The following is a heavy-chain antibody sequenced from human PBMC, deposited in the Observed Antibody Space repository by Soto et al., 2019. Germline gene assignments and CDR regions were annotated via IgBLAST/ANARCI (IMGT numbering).Heavy chain of an antibody. CDR1: AGSIRIDVYY. J-gene: IGHJ4*02. V-gene: IGHV4-31*04. Sequence: QVRLQESGPGLVKPSQTLSLTCTVSAGSIRIDVYYWTWIRPHPDKGLEWIGFIYFDGGIYYNPSLKSRFTMSVDECNNQFSLRLPSVTAADTAVYYCAAERGDTAATLFLVYWCQVTLVTVSS. CDR2: IYFDGGI. CDR3: AAERGDTAATLFLVY. D-gene: IGHD5-18*01.